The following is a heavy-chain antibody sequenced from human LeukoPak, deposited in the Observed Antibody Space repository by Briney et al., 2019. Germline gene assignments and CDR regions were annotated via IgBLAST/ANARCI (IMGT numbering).Heavy chain of an antibody. CDR3: ASLGYCRSTSCYKVWAFDI. D-gene: IGHD2-2*02. J-gene: IGHJ3*02. V-gene: IGHV1-69*05. CDR2: IIPIFGTA. CDR1: GGTFSSYA. Sequence: SVKVSCKASGGTFSSYAISWVRQAPGQGLEWMGGIIPIFGTANYAQKFQGRVTITTDESTSTAYMELSSLRSEDTAVYYCASLGYCRSTSCYKVWAFDIWGQGTMVTVSS.